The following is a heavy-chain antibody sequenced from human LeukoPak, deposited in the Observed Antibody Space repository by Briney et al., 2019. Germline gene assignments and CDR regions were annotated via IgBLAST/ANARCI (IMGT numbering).Heavy chain of an antibody. Sequence: PGGSLRLSCAASGFTFDDYGMSWVRHAPGKGLEWVSGINWNGGSTGYADSVKSRFNIARDNAKLSLYLQINSLRAEDTDMYYCARGGLGINMVRGAPSYYFDYWGQGTLVTVSS. CDR1: GFTFDDYG. V-gene: IGHV3-20*04. CDR2: INWNGGST. D-gene: IGHD3-10*01. CDR3: ARGGLGINMVRGAPSYYFDY. J-gene: IGHJ4*02.